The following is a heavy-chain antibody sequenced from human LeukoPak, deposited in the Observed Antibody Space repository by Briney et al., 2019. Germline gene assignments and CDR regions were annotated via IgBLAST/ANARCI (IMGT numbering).Heavy chain of an antibody. CDR3: ARPRYKGWQWLGNNWFDP. CDR1: GGSISNYY. CDR2: VYTSGST. D-gene: IGHD6-19*01. V-gene: IGHV4-4*07. J-gene: IGHJ5*02. Sequence: PSETLSLTCTVSGGSISNYYWSWIRQPAGKGLEWIGRVYTSGSTNYNPSLKSRVTISVDTSKNQFSLKLSSVTAADTAVYYCARPRYKGWQWLGNNWFDPWGQGTLVTVSS.